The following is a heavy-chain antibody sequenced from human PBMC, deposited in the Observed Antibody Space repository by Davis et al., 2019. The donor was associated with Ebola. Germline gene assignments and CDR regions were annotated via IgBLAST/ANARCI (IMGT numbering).Heavy chain of an antibody. D-gene: IGHD3-10*01. CDR1: GFTFSDYY. CDR3: ARVGAAWPSYYGMDV. CDR2: ISSSSSYT. V-gene: IGHV3-11*06. J-gene: IGHJ6*02. Sequence: GGSLRLSCAASGFTFSDYYMRWIRQAPGKGLEWVSYISSSSSYTNYADSVKGRFTISRDNAKNSLYLQMNSLRAEDTAVYYCARVGAAWPSYYGMDVWGQGTTVTVSS.